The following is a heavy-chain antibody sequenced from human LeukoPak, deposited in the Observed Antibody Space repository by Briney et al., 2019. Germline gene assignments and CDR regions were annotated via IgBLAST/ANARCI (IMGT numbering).Heavy chain of an antibody. J-gene: IGHJ5*02. CDR1: GGSISSSSYY. CDR2: IYYSGST. D-gene: IGHD4-11*01. Sequence: SETLSLTCTVSGGSISSSSYYWGWIRQPPGKGLEWIGSIYYSGSTYYNPSLKSRVTISVDTSKNQLSLQLNSVTPEDTAVYYCAREGRDYTMYRPVDRFDPWGQGTLVTISS. CDR3: AREGRDYTMYRPVDRFDP. V-gene: IGHV4-39*02.